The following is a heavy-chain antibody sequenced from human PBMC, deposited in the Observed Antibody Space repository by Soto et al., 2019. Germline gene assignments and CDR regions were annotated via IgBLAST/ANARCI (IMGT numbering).Heavy chain of an antibody. D-gene: IGHD2-2*01. V-gene: IGHV4-59*08. CDR2: IYYSGST. CDR1: AGSLRRYS. CDR3: ARHPLYCSSTSCYDY. J-gene: IGHJ4*02. Sequence: SETFSLTCTVSAGSLRRYSKSCSRQPPGKGLEWIGYIYYSGSTNYNPSLKSRVTISVDTSKNQFSLKLSSVTAADTAVYYCARHPLYCSSTSCYDYWGQGTLVTVS.